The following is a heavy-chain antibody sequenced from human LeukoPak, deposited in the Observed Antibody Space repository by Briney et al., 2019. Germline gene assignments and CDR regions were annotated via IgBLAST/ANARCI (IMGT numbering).Heavy chain of an antibody. J-gene: IGHJ4*02. CDR3: ARRPSSWSPVDY. D-gene: IGHD1-1*01. Sequence: KSSETLSLTCAVYGGSFSGYYWSWIRQPPGKGLEWIGEINHSGSTNYNPSLKSRVTISVDTSKNQFSLKLSSVTAADTAVYYCARRPSSWSPVDYWGQGTLVTVSS. CDR1: GGSFSGYY. CDR2: INHSGST. V-gene: IGHV4-34*01.